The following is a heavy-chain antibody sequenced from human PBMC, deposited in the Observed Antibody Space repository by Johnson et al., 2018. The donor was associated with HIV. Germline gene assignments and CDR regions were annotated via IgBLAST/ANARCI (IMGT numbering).Heavy chain of an antibody. CDR3: ARDRSKLLYPFDAFDI. CDR1: GFTFSSYG. V-gene: IGHV3-33*01. D-gene: IGHD2-21*02. J-gene: IGHJ3*02. Sequence: QVQLVESGGGVVQPGRSLRLSCAAFGFTFSSYGIHWVRQAPGKGLEWVAVIWDDGINKYYADSVKGRFTISRDNSKNTLYLQMNSLRAEDTAVFYCARDRSKLLYPFDAFDIWGQGTMVTVSS. CDR2: IWDDGINK.